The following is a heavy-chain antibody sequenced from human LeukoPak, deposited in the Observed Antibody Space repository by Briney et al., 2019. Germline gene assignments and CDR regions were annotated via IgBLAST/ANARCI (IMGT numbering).Heavy chain of an antibody. CDR3: AISGEYYYGSGSYYPAHY. Sequence: GGSLRLSCAASGFTFSSYSMNWVRQAPGKGLEWVSSISSSSSYRYYADSVKGRFTISRDNAKNSLYLQMNSLRAEDTAVYYCAISGEYYYGSGSYYPAHYWGQGTLVTVSS. CDR1: GFTFSSYS. J-gene: IGHJ4*02. V-gene: IGHV3-21*01. D-gene: IGHD3-10*01. CDR2: ISSSSSYR.